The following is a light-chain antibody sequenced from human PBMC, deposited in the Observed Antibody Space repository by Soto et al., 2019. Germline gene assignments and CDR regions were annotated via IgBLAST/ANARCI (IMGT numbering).Light chain of an antibody. V-gene: IGLV2-14*01. J-gene: IGLJ2*01. Sequence: QSALTQPASVSGSPGQSITISCTGTNSDVGAYNYVSWYQHHPGKAPKLIIYEVSNRPSGVSNRFSGSKSGNTASLTISGLKTEDEADYYCQSYDRGTVVFGGGTKLTVL. CDR3: QSYDRGTVV. CDR1: NSDVGAYNY. CDR2: EVS.